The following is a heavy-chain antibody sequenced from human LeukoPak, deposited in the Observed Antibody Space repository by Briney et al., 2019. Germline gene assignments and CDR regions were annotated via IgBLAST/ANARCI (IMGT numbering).Heavy chain of an antibody. Sequence: GGSLRLSCAASGFTFSSYWMSWVRQAPGKGLEWVANIKQDGSEKYYVDSVKGRLTISRDNAKNSLYLQMNSLRAEDTAVYYCARRYCSGGSCYGDYYGMDVWGQGTTVTVSS. CDR3: ARRYCSGGSCYGDYYGMDV. CDR2: IKQDGSEK. J-gene: IGHJ6*02. D-gene: IGHD2-15*01. V-gene: IGHV3-7*01. CDR1: GFTFSSYW.